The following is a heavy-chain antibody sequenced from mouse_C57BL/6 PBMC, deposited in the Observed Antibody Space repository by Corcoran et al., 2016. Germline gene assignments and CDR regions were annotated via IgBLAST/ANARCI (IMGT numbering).Heavy chain of an antibody. J-gene: IGHJ4*01. D-gene: IGHD1-1*01. V-gene: IGHV1-18*01. CDR2: INPNNGGT. CDR3: ARRRFLLRWIFLMDY. Sequence: EVQLQQSGPELVKPGASVKIPCKASGYTFTDYNMDWVKQSHGKSLEWIGDINPNNGGTIYNQKFKGKATLTVDKSSSTAYMELRSLTSEDTAVYYCARRRFLLRWIFLMDYWGQGTSVTVSS. CDR1: GYTFTDYN.